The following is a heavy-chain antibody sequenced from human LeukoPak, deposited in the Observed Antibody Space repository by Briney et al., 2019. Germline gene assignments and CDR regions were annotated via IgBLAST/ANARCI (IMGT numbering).Heavy chain of an antibody. CDR3: AKANYYDSSGYYQH. CDR1: GFTFDDYA. V-gene: IGHV3-9*01. CDR2: ISWNSGSM. J-gene: IGHJ1*01. D-gene: IGHD3-22*01. Sequence: GGSLRLSCAASGFTFDDYAMHWVRQAPGKGLEWVSGISWNSGSMGYADSVKGRFTISRDNAKNSLYLQMNSLRAEDTALYYCAKANYYDSSGYYQHWGQGTLVTVSS.